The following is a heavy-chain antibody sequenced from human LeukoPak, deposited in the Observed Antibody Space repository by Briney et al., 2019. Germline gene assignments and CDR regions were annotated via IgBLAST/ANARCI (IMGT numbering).Heavy chain of an antibody. D-gene: IGHD3-22*01. J-gene: IGHJ5*02. Sequence: GGSLRLSCAASGFTFDDYTMHWVRQAPGKGLEWVSLISWDGGSTYYADSVKGRFTISRDNSKNSLYLQMNSLRTEDTAVYYCARSRPPYYYDSSGSNWFDPWGQGTLVTVSS. V-gene: IGHV3-43*01. CDR2: ISWDGGST. CDR1: GFTFDDYT. CDR3: ARSRPPYYYDSSGSNWFDP.